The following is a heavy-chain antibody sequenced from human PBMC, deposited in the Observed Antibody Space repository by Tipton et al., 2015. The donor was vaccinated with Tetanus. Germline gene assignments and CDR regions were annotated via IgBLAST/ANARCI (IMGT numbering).Heavy chain of an antibody. Sequence: QLVQSGAEVKKSGSSVKVSCQVSGGSFSTSPISWLRQAPGQGLEWLGGILPLSGTTTYAQIFQGRVTITADESTTTAYMELSSLTTDDTAIYYCARGIEDTAMYGIDYLADYWGQGTLVTVSS. CDR1: GGSFSTSP. CDR3: ARGIEDTAMYGIDYLADY. J-gene: IGHJ4*02. D-gene: IGHD5-18*01. CDR2: ILPLSGTT. V-gene: IGHV1-69*01.